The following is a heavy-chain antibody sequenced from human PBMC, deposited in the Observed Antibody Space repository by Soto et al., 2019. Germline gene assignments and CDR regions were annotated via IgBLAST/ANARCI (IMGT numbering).Heavy chain of an antibody. J-gene: IGHJ5*02. Sequence: EASVKVSCKASGYTFTSYYMHWVRQAPGQGLEWMGIINPSGGSTSYAQKFQGRVTMTRDTSTSTVYMELSSLRSEDTAVYYCARIRGAIAAPLYNWFDPWGQGTLVTVSS. D-gene: IGHD6-13*01. V-gene: IGHV1-46*01. CDR2: INPSGGST. CDR3: ARIRGAIAAPLYNWFDP. CDR1: GYTFTSYY.